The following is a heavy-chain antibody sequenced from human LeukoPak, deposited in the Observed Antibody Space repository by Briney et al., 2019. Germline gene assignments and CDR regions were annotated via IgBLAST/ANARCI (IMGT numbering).Heavy chain of an antibody. J-gene: IGHJ4*02. Sequence: GGSLRLSCAASGFTFSNYAMSWVRQAPGKGLEWVSGISGSGDSTYYADSVKGRFTISRDNSKNTLYLQMNNLRAEDTAVYYCAKSRADIAVAATNYWGQGTLVTVSS. CDR3: AKSRADIAVAATNY. CDR2: ISGSGDST. V-gene: IGHV3-23*01. CDR1: GFTFSNYA. D-gene: IGHD6-19*01.